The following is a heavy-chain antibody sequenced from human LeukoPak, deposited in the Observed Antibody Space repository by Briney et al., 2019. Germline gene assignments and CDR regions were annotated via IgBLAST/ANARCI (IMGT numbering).Heavy chain of an antibody. D-gene: IGHD5-24*01. V-gene: IGHV3-74*01. CDR1: GFTFSSYL. CDR3: TTIRPGY. CDR2: IKDGGTTT. J-gene: IGHJ4*02. Sequence: SGGSLRLSSAASGFTFSSYLIHWVRQVPGKGLVWVSRIKDGGTTTDYADSVKGRFTISRDDAKNTLYLQMNSLRAEDTAVYYCTTIRPGYWGRGTLVTVSS.